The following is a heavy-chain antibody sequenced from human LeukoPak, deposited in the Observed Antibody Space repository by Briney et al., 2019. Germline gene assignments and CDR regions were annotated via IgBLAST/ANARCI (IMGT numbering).Heavy chain of an antibody. Sequence: GASVKVSCKASGYTFTGYYMHWVRQAPGQGLEWMGWINPNSGGTNYAQKFQGRVTMTRDTSISTAYMDLSRLRSDDTAVYYCARRRKPFSGTAIYSGNWFDPWGQGTLVTVPS. J-gene: IGHJ5*02. CDR2: INPNSGGT. D-gene: IGHD3-10*02. CDR3: ARRRKPFSGTAIYSGNWFDP. CDR1: GYTFTGYY. V-gene: IGHV1-2*02.